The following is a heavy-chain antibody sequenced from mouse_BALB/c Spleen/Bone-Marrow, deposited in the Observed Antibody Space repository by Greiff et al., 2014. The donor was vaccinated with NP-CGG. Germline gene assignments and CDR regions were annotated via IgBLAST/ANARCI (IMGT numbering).Heavy chain of an antibody. Sequence: VQLQQSGAELVRPGSSVKISCKASGYAFSNYWMNWVKQRPGQGLEWIGQIHPGDGDSNNNGKFKGKATLTADKSSSTAYMQLSSLSSEDSAVYFCARVLYGNLDYWGQGTTLTVSS. CDR3: ARVLYGNLDY. J-gene: IGHJ2*01. V-gene: IGHV1-80*01. CDR2: IHPGDGDS. D-gene: IGHD2-1*01. CDR1: GYAFSNYW.